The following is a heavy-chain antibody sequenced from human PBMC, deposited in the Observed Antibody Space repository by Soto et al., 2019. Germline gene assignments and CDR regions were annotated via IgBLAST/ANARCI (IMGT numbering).Heavy chain of an antibody. CDR1: GGPGSSHY. Sequence: SGRGFGGPGSSHYSRWVRQAPGKGLEWVSVIYSGGSTYYADSVKGRFTISRDNSKNTLYLQMNSLRAEDTAVYYCVAGQYFFDYCGQGTLVTVSS. V-gene: IGHV3-53*01. D-gene: IGHD6-19*01. CDR2: IYSGGST. CDR3: VAGQYFFDY. J-gene: IGHJ4*02.